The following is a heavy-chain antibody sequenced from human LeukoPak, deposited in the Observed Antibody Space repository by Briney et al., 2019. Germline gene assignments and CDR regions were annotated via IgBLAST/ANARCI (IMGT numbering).Heavy chain of an antibody. CDR2: ISWNSGSI. V-gene: IGHV3-9*01. D-gene: IGHD3-10*01. CDR1: GFTFDDYA. J-gene: IGHJ6*02. CDR3: AKDRLWFGEPTAYYGMDV. Sequence: PGGSLRLSCAASGFTFDDYATHWVRQAPGKGLEWVSGISWNSGSIGYADSVKGRFTIFRDNAKNSLYLQMNSLRAEDTALYYCAKDRLWFGEPTAYYGMDVWGQGTTVTVSS.